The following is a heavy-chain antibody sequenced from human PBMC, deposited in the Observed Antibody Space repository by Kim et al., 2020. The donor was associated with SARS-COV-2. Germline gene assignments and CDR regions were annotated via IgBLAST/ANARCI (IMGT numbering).Heavy chain of an antibody. J-gene: IGHJ4*02. V-gene: IGHV4-59*08. Sequence: NPSLKCRVTISVDTSKSQFSLKLSFVTAADTAMYYCVRLGCSATSCTTFDYWGQGTLVTVSS. CDR3: VRLGCSATSCTTFDY. D-gene: IGHD2-2*01.